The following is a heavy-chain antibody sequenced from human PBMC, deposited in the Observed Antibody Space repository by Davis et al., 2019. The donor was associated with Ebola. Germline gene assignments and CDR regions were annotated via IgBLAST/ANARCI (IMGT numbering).Heavy chain of an antibody. CDR1: GFPFSNYW. Sequence: PGGSLRLSCAASGFPFSNYWMSWVRQAPGKGLEWVASIDQDGSEERYVDSVKGRFTISRDNAKNSLYLQMNSLRVEDTDVYYCARGGSYPGYWGQGTLVTVSS. CDR2: IDQDGSEE. J-gene: IGHJ4*02. D-gene: IGHD3-10*01. CDR3: ARGGSYPGY. V-gene: IGHV3-7*01.